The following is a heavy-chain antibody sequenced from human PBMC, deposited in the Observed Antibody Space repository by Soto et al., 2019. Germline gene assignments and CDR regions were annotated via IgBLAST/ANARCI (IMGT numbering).Heavy chain of an antibody. V-gene: IGHV4-59*11. CDR3: ARGGWYNDY. CDR2: IYYSGST. CDR1: GGSISSHD. D-gene: IGHD6-19*01. J-gene: IGHJ4*02. Sequence: TSETLSLTSTVSGGSISSHDWSWIRQPPGKRLEWIGYIYYSGSTNYNPSLKSRVTISVDTSKNQFSLKLSSVTAADTAVYYCARGGWYNDYWGQGTLVTVSS.